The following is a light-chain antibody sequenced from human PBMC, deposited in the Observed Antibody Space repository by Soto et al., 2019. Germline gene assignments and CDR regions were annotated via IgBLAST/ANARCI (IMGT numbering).Light chain of an antibody. Sequence: AIQLTQSPSPLPASVGDRVTITCRASQGISSALAWYQQTPGKAPELLIYDALSLETGVPSRFSGYGSGTDFTLTISSLQPEEFATYYCQQFDSFPLTFGGGTKVEIK. CDR1: QGISSA. V-gene: IGKV1-13*02. J-gene: IGKJ4*01. CDR2: DAL. CDR3: QQFDSFPLT.